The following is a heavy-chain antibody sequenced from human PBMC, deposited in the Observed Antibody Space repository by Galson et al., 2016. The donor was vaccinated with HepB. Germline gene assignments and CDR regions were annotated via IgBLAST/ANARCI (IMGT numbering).Heavy chain of an antibody. Sequence: SLRLSCAAAGFTFSTYSMNWVRQVPGKGLEWVSSISSSSRYIYYGDSLKGRFTLSRDNTKNSLSLQMNSLRAEDTAVYYCARDRGIQLWSRDGFDYWGQGTLVTVSS. CDR3: ARDRGIQLWSRDGFDY. D-gene: IGHD5-18*01. J-gene: IGHJ4*02. V-gene: IGHV3-21*01. CDR2: ISSSSRYI. CDR1: GFTFSTYS.